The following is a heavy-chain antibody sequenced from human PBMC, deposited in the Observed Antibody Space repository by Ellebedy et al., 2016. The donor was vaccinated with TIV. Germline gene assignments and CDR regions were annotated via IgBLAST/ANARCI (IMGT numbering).Heavy chain of an antibody. V-gene: IGHV3-23*01. D-gene: IGHD2/OR15-2a*01. J-gene: IGHJ6*02. CDR2: IIGSGGST. Sequence: GGSLRLSCTASEFTLTNYWMTWVRQAPGKGLEWVTGIIGSGGSTKYVDSVKGRFTISRDNSKSTLFLQMNSLRGEDTAVYYCARSPKDHFYHGMDVWGRGTTVTVSS. CDR3: ARSPKDHFYHGMDV. CDR1: EFTLTNYW.